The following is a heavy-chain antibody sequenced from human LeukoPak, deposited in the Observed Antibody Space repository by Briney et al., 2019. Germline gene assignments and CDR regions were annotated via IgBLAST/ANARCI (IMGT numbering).Heavy chain of an antibody. V-gene: IGHV4-4*07. D-gene: IGHD6-6*01. CDR3: ARDGSIAARPGWYFDL. CDR2: IYTSGST. Sequence: PSETLSLTCTVSGGSISSYYWSWIRQPAGKGLEWIGRIYTSGSTNYNPPLKSRVTMSVDTSKNQFSLKLSSVTAADTAVYYCARDGSIAARPGWYFDLWGRGTLVTVSS. CDR1: GGSISSYY. J-gene: IGHJ2*01.